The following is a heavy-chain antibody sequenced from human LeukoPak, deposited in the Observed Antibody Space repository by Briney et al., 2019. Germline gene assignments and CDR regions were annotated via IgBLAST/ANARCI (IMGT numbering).Heavy chain of an antibody. D-gene: IGHD2-2*01. CDR2: IIPIFGTA. CDR3: ARDIVVVPAAGGGAFDI. Sequence: SVKVSCKASGGTFSSYAISWARQAPGQGLEWMGGIIPIFGTADYAQNFQGRVTITTDESTSTAYMELSSLRSEDTAVYYCARDIVVVPAAGGGAFDIWGQGTMVTVSS. CDR1: GGTFSSYA. J-gene: IGHJ3*02. V-gene: IGHV1-69*05.